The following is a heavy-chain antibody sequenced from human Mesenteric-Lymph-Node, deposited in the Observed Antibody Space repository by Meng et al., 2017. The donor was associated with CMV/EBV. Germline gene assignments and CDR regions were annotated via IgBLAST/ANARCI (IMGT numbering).Heavy chain of an antibody. CDR1: GFTFDDYG. CDR3: ARVMLSYFFDY. CDR2: INWNGGST. D-gene: IGHD3-10*02. V-gene: IGHV3-20*04. J-gene: IGHJ4*02. Sequence: GGSLRLSCAASGFTFDDYGMSWVRQAPGKGLEWVSGINWNGGSTGYADSVKGRFTISGDKSTNTLYLQMIGLRVEDTAVYYCARVMLSYFFDYWGQGALVTVSS.